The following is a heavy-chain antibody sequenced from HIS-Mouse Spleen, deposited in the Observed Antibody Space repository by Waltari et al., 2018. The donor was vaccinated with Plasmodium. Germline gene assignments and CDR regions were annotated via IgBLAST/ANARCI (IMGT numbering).Heavy chain of an antibody. CDR3: ARVLGYKAAAGTFVEYFQH. CDR1: GYTFTGYY. Sequence: QVQLVQSGAEVKKPGASVKVSCKASGYTFTGYYMHWVRQAPGPGLEWMGGINPNKGGKNYAKKCQGRVTMTRETSISTAYMELSRLRSDDTAVYYCARVLGYKAAAGTFVEYFQHWGQGTLVTVSS. J-gene: IGHJ1*01. V-gene: IGHV1-2*02. D-gene: IGHD6-13*01. CDR2: INPNKGGK.